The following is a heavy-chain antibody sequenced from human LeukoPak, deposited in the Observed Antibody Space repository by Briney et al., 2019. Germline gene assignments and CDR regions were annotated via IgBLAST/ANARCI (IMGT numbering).Heavy chain of an antibody. CDR2: IYYSGST. Sequence: RTSETLSLTCTVSGGSISSGGYYWSWIRQHPGKGLEWIGYIYYSGSTYYNPSLKSRVTISVDTSKNQFSLKLSSVTAADTAVYYCARVLGVVVPAAMAFDPWGQGTLVTVSS. D-gene: IGHD2-2*01. CDR3: ARVLGVVVPAAMAFDP. J-gene: IGHJ5*02. V-gene: IGHV4-31*03. CDR1: GGSISSGGYY.